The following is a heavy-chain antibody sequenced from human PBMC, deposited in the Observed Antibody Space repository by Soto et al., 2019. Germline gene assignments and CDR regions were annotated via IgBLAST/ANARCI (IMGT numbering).Heavy chain of an antibody. J-gene: IGHJ4*02. CDR2: ISGSGGGT. V-gene: IGHV3-23*01. CDR1: GFTFSSFA. CDR3: AASVWPGGFDVFRF. Sequence: GGSLRLSCAASGFTFSSFAMSWVRQAPGKGLEWVSSISGSGGGTLFADSVRGRFTISRDNSRNTLSLLMNSLRAEDTAVYYCAASVWPGGFDVFRFGGQGTLVTVSS. D-gene: IGHD3-3*01.